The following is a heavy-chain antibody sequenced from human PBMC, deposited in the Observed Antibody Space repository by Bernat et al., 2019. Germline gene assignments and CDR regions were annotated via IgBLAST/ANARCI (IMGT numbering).Heavy chain of an antibody. CDR1: GFTFSSYA. Sequence: QVQLVESGGGVVQPGRSLRLSCAASGFTFSSYAMHWVRQAPGKGLEWVAVISYDGSNKYYADSVKGRFTISRDNSKNTLYLQMNSLRAEDTAVYYCARDRHYYGSGSKLRNYGMDVWGQGTTVTVSS. CDR3: ARDRHYYGSGSKLRNYGMDV. CDR2: ISYDGSNK. V-gene: IGHV3-30-3*01. D-gene: IGHD3-10*01. J-gene: IGHJ6*02.